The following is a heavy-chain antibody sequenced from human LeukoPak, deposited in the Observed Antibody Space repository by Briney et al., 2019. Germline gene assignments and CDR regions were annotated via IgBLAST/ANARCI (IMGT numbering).Heavy chain of an antibody. Sequence: RASVKVSCKASGYTFTSYGISWVRQAPGQGLEWMGWISAYNGNTNYAQKLQGRVTMTTDTSTSTAYMELRSLRSDDTAVYYCARDTSLIDVVPADKGDYWGQGTLVTVSS. D-gene: IGHD2-2*01. CDR1: GYTFTSYG. CDR2: ISAYNGNT. V-gene: IGHV1-18*04. J-gene: IGHJ4*02. CDR3: ARDTSLIDVVPADKGDY.